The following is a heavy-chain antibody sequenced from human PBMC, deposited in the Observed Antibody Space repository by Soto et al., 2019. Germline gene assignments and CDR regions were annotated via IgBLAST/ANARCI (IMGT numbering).Heavy chain of an antibody. J-gene: IGHJ4*02. CDR2: ISHSGST. D-gene: IGHD2-8*02. CDR1: GGSIGGGGGS. CDR3: ARDKITGLFDY. Sequence: SETLCLTCGVSGGSIGGGGGSWTWIRQPPGKGLEWIGYISHSGSTYYNPSLKSRVTISVDTSKNQFSLKLTSVTAADTAVYYCARDKITGLFDYWGQGTLVTVSS. V-gene: IGHV4-30-2*01.